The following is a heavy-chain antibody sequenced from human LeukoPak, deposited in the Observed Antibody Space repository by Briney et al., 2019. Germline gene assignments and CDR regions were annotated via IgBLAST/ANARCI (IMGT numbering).Heavy chain of an antibody. J-gene: IGHJ4*02. Sequence: GGSLRLSCAASGFTFRNYGMSWVRQAPGKGLEWVSAISGDAADIFYADSVKGRFTISRDNAKNSLYLQMNSLRAEDTAVYYCAREYYYDSSGYCVYWGQGTLVTVSS. V-gene: IGHV3-21*01. CDR2: ISGDAADI. D-gene: IGHD3-22*01. CDR1: GFTFRNYG. CDR3: AREYYYDSSGYCVY.